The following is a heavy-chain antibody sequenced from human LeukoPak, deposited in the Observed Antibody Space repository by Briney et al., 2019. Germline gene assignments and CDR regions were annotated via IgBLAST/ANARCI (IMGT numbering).Heavy chain of an antibody. V-gene: IGHV3-30*02. CDR1: GFTFSSYG. Sequence: GGSLRLSCAASGFTFSSYGMHWVRQAPGKGLEWVAFIRYDGSNKYYADSVKGRFTISRDNSKNTLYLQMNSLRAEDTAVYYCAKDLGAVSQPYSGSYYSGSPGAFDIWGQGTMVTVSS. CDR3: AKDLGAVSQPYSGSYYSGSPGAFDI. CDR2: IRYDGSNK. J-gene: IGHJ3*02. D-gene: IGHD1-26*01.